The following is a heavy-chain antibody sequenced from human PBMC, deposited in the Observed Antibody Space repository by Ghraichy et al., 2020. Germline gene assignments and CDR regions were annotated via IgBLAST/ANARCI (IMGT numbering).Heavy chain of an antibody. J-gene: IGHJ4*02. CDR1: GGSISSYY. CDR3: ARSIGGLRWASYFDY. CDR2: IYYSGST. Sequence: SETLSLTCTVSGGSISSYYWSWIRQPPGKGLEWIGYIYYSGSTNYNPSLKSRVTISVDTSKNQFSLKLSSVTAADTAVYYCARSIGGLRWASYFDYWGQGTLVTVSS. V-gene: IGHV4-59*01. D-gene: IGHD4-23*01.